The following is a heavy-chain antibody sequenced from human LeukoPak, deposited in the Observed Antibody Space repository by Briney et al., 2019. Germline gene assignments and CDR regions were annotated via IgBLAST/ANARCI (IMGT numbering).Heavy chain of an antibody. CDR2: ISGSGGDT. CDR1: GFTFNNYA. CDR3: AKTTAGYSSGRYPGWPADY. J-gene: IGHJ4*02. D-gene: IGHD6-19*01. Sequence: PGGSLRLSCTASGFTFNNYAIYWVRQAPGKGLEWVSGISGSGGDTYFADFVKGRFYISRDNFRNTVYLQINSLTDDDTAVYYCAKTTAGYSSGRYPGWPADYWGQGTVVTVSS. V-gene: IGHV3-23*01.